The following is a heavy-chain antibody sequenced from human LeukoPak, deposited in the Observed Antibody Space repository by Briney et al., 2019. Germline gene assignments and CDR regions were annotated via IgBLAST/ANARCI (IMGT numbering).Heavy chain of an antibody. Sequence: SETLSLTCTVSGGSISSSSYYWGWIRQPPGEGLEWIGSIYYSGSTYYNPSLKSRVTISVDTSKNQFSLKLSSVTAADTAVYYCAMSSSKRELLPPTWGQGTLVTVSS. D-gene: IGHD1-26*01. CDR2: IYYSGST. CDR3: AMSSSKRELLPPT. J-gene: IGHJ5*02. CDR1: GGSISSSSYY. V-gene: IGHV4-39*01.